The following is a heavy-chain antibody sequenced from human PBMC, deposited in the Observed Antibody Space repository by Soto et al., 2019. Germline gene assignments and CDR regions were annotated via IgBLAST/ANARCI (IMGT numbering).Heavy chain of an antibody. D-gene: IGHD5-18*01. J-gene: IGHJ4*02. Sequence: QVQLVESGGGVVQPGRSLRLSCAASGFTFSSYGMHWVRQAPGKGLEWVAVISYDGSNKYYADSAKGRFTISTDNSKNTQYLQMNRLRSEDTAVYYCVKDRGDSYSLGNDYWAQGTLVTVSS. V-gene: IGHV3-30*18. CDR3: VKDRGDSYSLGNDY. CDR1: GFTFSSYG. CDR2: ISYDGSNK.